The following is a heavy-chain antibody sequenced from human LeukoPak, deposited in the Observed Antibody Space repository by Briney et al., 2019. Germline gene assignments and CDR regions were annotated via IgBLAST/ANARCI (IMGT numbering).Heavy chain of an antibody. CDR1: GGSFIDYY. CDR2: INHSGTT. CDR3: ARGLRLPSRSTPAVPHV. V-gene: IGHV4-34*01. Sequence: PSETLSLTCAVYGGSFIDYYWNWIRQSPGKGLEWIGEINHSGTTNYNPSLKSRVTISVDTSKNQFSLRLSSVTAADTAIYHCARGLRLPSRSTPAVPHVWSKGTTVTVSA. D-gene: IGHD6-19*01. J-gene: IGHJ6*04.